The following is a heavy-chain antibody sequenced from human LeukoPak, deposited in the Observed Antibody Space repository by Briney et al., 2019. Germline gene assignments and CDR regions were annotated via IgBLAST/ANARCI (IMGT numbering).Heavy chain of an antibody. Sequence: PGGSLRLSCAASVFTFSSYWMSWVRQAPGKGLEWVANIKQDGTEKYYVDSVKGRFTISRDNAKSSVYLQMNSLRAEETAVYYCARADLPTAISARAFDFWGQGTMVILSS. CDR2: IKQDGTEK. D-gene: IGHD2-2*01. CDR3: ARADLPTAISARAFDF. J-gene: IGHJ3*01. CDR1: VFTFSSYW. V-gene: IGHV3-7*04.